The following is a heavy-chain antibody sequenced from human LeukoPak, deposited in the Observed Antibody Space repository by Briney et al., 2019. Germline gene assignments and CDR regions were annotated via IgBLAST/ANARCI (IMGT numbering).Heavy chain of an antibody. CDR3: ARDQFQDYYDSSGYLGY. CDR1: GFTFSSYN. J-gene: IGHJ4*02. D-gene: IGHD3-22*01. V-gene: IGHV3-21*01. CDR2: ISGSSGYI. Sequence: GGSLRLSCAASGFTFSSYNMNWVRQAPGKGLEWVSSISGSSGYIYYADSVMGRFTISRDNAKNSLYLQMNSLRAEDTAVYYCARDQFQDYYDSSGYLGYWGQGTLVTVSS.